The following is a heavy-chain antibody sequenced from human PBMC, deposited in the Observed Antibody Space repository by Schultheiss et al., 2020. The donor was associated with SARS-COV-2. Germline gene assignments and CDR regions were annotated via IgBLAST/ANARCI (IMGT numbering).Heavy chain of an antibody. J-gene: IGHJ4*02. V-gene: IGHV4-59*12. CDR3: AGVTDIVVVPAAKSHFDY. Sequence: SETLSLTCTVSGGSISSYYWSWIRQPPGKGLEWIGYIYYSGTTKYNPSLKSRVTISVDTSKNQFSLKLSSVTAADTAVYYCAGVTDIVVVPAAKSHFDYWGQGTLVTVSS. CDR2: IYYSGTT. D-gene: IGHD2-2*01. CDR1: GGSISSYY.